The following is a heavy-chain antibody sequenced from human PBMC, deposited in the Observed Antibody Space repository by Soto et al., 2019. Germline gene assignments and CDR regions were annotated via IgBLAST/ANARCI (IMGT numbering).Heavy chain of an antibody. CDR1: GFTFSSYA. J-gene: IGHJ6*02. D-gene: IGHD6-25*01. V-gene: IGHV3-23*01. Sequence: PGGSLRLSCAASGFTFSSYAMSWVRQAPGKGLEWVSAISGSGGVTYYADSVKGRFTISRDNSKNTLYLQMSSLRAEDTALYYSDRRQLSTPLRGAACARGGMDVWPHGTTVYVS. CDR3: DRRQLSTPLRGAACARGGMDV. CDR2: ISGSGGVT.